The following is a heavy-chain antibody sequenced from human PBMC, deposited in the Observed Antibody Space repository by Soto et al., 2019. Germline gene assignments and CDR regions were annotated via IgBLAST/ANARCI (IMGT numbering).Heavy chain of an antibody. CDR2: IYYSGST. Sequence: KASETLSLTCTVSGGSISSGDYYWSWIRQPPGKGLEWIGYIYYSGSTYYNPSLKSRVTISVDTSKNQFSLQLNSVTPEDTAVYYCARDRIQLWFRSYYYYGMDVWGQGTTVTVSS. CDR1: GGSISSGDYY. J-gene: IGHJ6*02. D-gene: IGHD5-18*01. V-gene: IGHV4-30-4*01. CDR3: ARDRIQLWFRSYYYYGMDV.